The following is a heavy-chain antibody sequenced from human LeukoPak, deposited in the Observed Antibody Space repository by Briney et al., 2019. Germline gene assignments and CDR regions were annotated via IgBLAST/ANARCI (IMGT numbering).Heavy chain of an antibody. CDR2: IYPNSGGT. D-gene: IGHD5-24*01. J-gene: IGHJ4*02. V-gene: IGHV1-2*02. CDR1: GHTFTGYY. CDR3: ARGPEMGYELGIDY. Sequence: ASVKVSCKASGHTFTGYYMHWVRQAPGQGLEWMGWIYPNSGGTNYAQKFQGRVTMTRDTSISTAYMELSRLRSDDTAVYYCARGPEMGYELGIDYWGQGTLVTVSS.